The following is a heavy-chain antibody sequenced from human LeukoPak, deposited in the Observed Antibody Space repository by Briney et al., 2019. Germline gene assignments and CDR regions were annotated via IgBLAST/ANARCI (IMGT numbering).Heavy chain of an antibody. CDR2: VNPNSGGT. J-gene: IGHJ4*02. D-gene: IGHD3-16*02. Sequence: ASVKVSCKASGYTFTVYYMHWVRQAPGQGLGLVGWVNPNSGGTNYAQKFQGRVTMTRDTSISTAYMELSRLRSDDTAVYYCATSFLTFGGVIVDYWGQGTLVTVSS. CDR3: ATSFLTFGGVIVDY. CDR1: GYTFTVYY. V-gene: IGHV1-2*02.